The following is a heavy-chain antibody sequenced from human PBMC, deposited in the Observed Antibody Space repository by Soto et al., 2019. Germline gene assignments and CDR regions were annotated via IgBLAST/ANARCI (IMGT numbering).Heavy chain of an antibody. CDR2: IYSGGST. V-gene: IGHV3-53*05. CDR3: ARLRVMVRGPTNSYYYGMDV. Sequence: GALRLSCAASGFTVSSNYMSWVRQAPGKGLEWVSVIYSGGSTYYADSVKGRFTISRDNSTSTAYMELSSLRSEDTAVYYCARLRVMVRGPTNSYYYGMDVWGQGTTVTVSS. CDR1: GFTVSSNY. J-gene: IGHJ6*02. D-gene: IGHD3-10*01.